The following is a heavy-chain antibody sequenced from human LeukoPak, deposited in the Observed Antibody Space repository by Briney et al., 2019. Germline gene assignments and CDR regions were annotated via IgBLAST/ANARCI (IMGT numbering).Heavy chain of an antibody. J-gene: IGHJ4*02. V-gene: IGHV4-30-4*07. CDR3: ARVWGSFNYDSSGYYYYFDY. CDR2: IYYSGST. Sequence: PSQTLSLTCAVSGGSISSGGYSWSWIRQPPGKGLEWIGYIYYSGSTNYNPSLKSRVTISVDTSKNQFSLKLSSVTAADTAVYYCARVWGSFNYDSSGYYYYFDYWGQGTLVTVSS. D-gene: IGHD3-22*01. CDR1: GGSISSGGYS.